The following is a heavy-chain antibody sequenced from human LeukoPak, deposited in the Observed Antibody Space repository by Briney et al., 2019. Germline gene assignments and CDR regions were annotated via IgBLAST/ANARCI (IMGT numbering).Heavy chain of an antibody. D-gene: IGHD3-22*01. J-gene: IGHJ3*02. CDR1: GYSISSGYY. V-gene: IGHV4-38-2*02. CDR2: IYHSGST. Sequence: SETLSLTCTVSGYSISSGYYWGWIRQPPGKGLEWIGSIYHSGSTYYNPSLKSRVTISVDTSKNQFSLKLSSVTAADTAVYYCARVVRNYYDSSGYYFFDIWGQGTMVTVSS. CDR3: ARVVRNYYDSSGYYFFDI.